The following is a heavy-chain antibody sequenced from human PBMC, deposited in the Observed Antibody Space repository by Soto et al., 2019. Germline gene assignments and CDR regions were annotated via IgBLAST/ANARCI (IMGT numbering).Heavy chain of an antibody. J-gene: IGHJ6*02. V-gene: IGHV3-7*03. CDR2: IKQDGSEK. D-gene: IGHD3-10*01. CDR1: GFTFSSYW. CDR3: ARAGYGSGSYPYGMDV. Sequence: EVQLVESGGGLVQPGGSLRLSCAASGFTFSSYWMSWVRQAPGKGLEWVANIKQDGSEKYYVDSVKGRFPISRDNAKNSLYLQMDSLRAEDTAVYYGARAGYGSGSYPYGMDVWGQGPTVTVSS.